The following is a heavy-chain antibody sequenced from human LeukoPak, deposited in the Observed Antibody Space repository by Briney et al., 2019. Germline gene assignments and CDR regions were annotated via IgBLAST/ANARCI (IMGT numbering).Heavy chain of an antibody. CDR3: ARDNFGGNWFDP. V-gene: IGHV1-69*13. J-gene: IGHJ5*02. CDR1: GGTFSSYA. CDR2: IIPIFGTA. Sequence: ASVKVSCKASGGTFSSYAISWVRQAPGQGLEWMGGIIPIFGTANYAQKFQGRVTITADESTSTAYMGLSSLRSEDTAVYYCARDNFGGNWFDPWGQGTLVTVSS. D-gene: IGHD3-16*01.